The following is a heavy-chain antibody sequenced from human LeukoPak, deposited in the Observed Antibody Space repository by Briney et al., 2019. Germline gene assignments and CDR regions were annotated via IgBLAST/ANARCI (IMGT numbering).Heavy chain of an antibody. CDR3: ARDLGSSGYWYDAFDI. D-gene: IGHD3-22*01. Sequence: GGSLRLSCAASGFTFSSYAMHWVRQAPGKGLEWVAVKSYDGSNKYYADSVKGRFTISRDNSKNTLYLQMNSLRAEDTAVYYCARDLGSSGYWYDAFDIWGQGTMVTVSS. V-gene: IGHV3-30-3*01. CDR2: KSYDGSNK. J-gene: IGHJ3*02. CDR1: GFTFSSYA.